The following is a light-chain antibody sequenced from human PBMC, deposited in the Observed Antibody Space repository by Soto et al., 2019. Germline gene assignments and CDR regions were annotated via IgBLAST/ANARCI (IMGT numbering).Light chain of an antibody. CDR1: QSVSSN. V-gene: IGKV3-15*01. J-gene: IGKJ1*01. CDR2: GTS. Sequence: EVVVTQSPATLSVSPGERATLSCRASQSVSSNLAWYQQKPGQAPRLLIYGTSTRAAGIPARFSGSRSGTEFTLTISSLQSEDFAVYYCQQCDDWPRTFGQGTKVDIK. CDR3: QQCDDWPRT.